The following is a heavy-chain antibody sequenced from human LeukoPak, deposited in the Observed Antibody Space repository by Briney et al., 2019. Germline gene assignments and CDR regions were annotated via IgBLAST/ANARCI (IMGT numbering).Heavy chain of an antibody. J-gene: IGHJ4*02. CDR1: GGSINNYY. D-gene: IGHD4-17*01. CDR2: ISYSGST. V-gene: IGHV4-59*08. Sequence: SETLSLTCTVSGGSINNYYWNWIRQPPGKGLEWIGYISYSGSTNYNPSLKSRVTISVDTSKNQFSLKLSSVTAADTAVYYCARHDYGDYPFDYWGQGTLVTVSS. CDR3: ARHDYGDYPFDY.